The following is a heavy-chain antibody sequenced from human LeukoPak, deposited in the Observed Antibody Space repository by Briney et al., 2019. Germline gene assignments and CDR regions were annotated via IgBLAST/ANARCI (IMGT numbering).Heavy chain of an antibody. CDR1: GGTFSSYA. Sequence: SSVTVSCKGSGGTFSSYAISWVRQAPGQGLEGMGRIIPILGIANYAQKFQGRVTITADKSTSTASMELSSLRSEDTAVYYCARDQGWIRPDAFDIWGQGTMVTVSS. J-gene: IGHJ3*02. CDR2: IIPILGIA. V-gene: IGHV1-69*04. D-gene: IGHD5-18*01. CDR3: ARDQGWIRPDAFDI.